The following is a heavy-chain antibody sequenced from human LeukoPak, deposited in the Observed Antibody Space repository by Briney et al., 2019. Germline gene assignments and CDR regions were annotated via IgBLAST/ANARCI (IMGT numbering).Heavy chain of an antibody. Sequence: GRSLRLSCAASGFTFSSYGMHWVRQAPGKGLEWAAVIWYDGSNKYYADSVKGRFTISRDNSKNTLYLQMNSLRAEDTAVYYCASSQRFGELFSFDYWGQGTLVTVSS. CDR3: ASSQRFGELFSFDY. CDR2: IWYDGSNK. D-gene: IGHD3-10*01. CDR1: GFTFSSYG. J-gene: IGHJ4*02. V-gene: IGHV3-33*01.